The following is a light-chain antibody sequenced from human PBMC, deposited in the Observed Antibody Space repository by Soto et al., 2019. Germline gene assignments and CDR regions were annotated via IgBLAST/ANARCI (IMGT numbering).Light chain of an antibody. J-gene: IGKJ1*01. CDR2: AAS. Sequence: DIEMTQSPPSLSATVGDRVTISCRASQSITKILNWYQQRSGEAPKLLIYAASTLQSGVPSRFSGSGSGRDFSLTISSLQPEDFATYYCQQSYSSPQTFGQGTRVEIK. CDR1: QSITKI. V-gene: IGKV1-39*01. CDR3: QQSYSSPQT.